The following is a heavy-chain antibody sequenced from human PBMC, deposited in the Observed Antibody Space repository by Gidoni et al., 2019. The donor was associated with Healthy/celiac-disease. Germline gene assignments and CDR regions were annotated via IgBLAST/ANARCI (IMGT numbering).Heavy chain of an antibody. CDR2: IIPSFGTA. D-gene: IGHD3-10*01. CDR1: GCTFSSYA. V-gene: IGHV1-69*01. J-gene: IGHJ6*02. Sequence: QVQLVQSGAEVKKPGSSVQVYCQASGCTFSSYAISLVLQAPGQGFEWMGGIIPSFGTANYAQKFQGRVTITADESTSTAYMELSSLRSEDTAVYYCARGVVRGVPWAHYYYYYGMDVWGQGTTVTVSS. CDR3: ARGVVRGVPWAHYYYYYGMDV.